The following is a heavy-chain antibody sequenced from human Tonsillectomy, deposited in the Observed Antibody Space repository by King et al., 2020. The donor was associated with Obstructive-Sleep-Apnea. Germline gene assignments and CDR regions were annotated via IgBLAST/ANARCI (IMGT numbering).Heavy chain of an antibody. V-gene: IGHV3-33*01. Sequence: VQLVESGGGVVQPGRSLRLSCAASGFTFSSYGMHWVRQAPGKGLEWVAVIWYDGSNKYYADSVKGRFTISRDNSKNTLYLQMNSLRAEDTAVYYCAIAPMVRGVKPDAFDIWGQGTMVTVSS. J-gene: IGHJ3*02. CDR2: IWYDGSNK. CDR1: GFTFSSYG. D-gene: IGHD3-10*01. CDR3: AIAPMVRGVKPDAFDI.